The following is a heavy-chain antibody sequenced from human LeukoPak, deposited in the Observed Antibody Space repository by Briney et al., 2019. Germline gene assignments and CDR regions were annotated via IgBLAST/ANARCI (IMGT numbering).Heavy chain of an antibody. V-gene: IGHV3-30*18. J-gene: IGHJ4*02. CDR3: AKGGYYERPWYFDY. D-gene: IGHD3-22*01. Sequence: GGSLRLSCSASGFTFSSYSMNWVRQAPGKGLEWVAIISFDGTNKYYADSVKGRVTISRDNSKNTLYLQMNSLRAEDTAVYYCAKGGYYERPWYFDYWGQGTLVTVSS. CDR2: ISFDGTNK. CDR1: GFTFSSYS.